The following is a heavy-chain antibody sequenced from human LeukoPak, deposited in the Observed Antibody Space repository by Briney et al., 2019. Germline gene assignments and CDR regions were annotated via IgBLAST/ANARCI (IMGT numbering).Heavy chain of an antibody. CDR1: GGSISSGDYY. Sequence: PSETLSPTCTVSGGSISSGDYYWSWIRQPPGKGLEWIGYIYYSGSTYYNPSLKSRVTISVDTSKNQFSLKLSSVTAADTAVYYCARFSRLLRFLEWSFLIWGQGTMVTVSS. J-gene: IGHJ3*02. CDR3: ARFSRLLRFLEWSFLI. V-gene: IGHV4-30-4*01. CDR2: IYYSGST. D-gene: IGHD3-3*01.